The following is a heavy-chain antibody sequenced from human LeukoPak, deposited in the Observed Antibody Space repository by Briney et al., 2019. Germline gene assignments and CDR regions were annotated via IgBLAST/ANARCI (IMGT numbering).Heavy chain of an antibody. CDR3: AKDPSSRSPYYNSGSYPHY. CDR2: ISSNGGST. V-gene: IGHV3-64*01. CDR1: GFTFSSYA. D-gene: IGHD3-10*01. J-gene: IGHJ4*02. Sequence: GGSLRLSCAASGFTFSSYAMHWVRQAPGKGLEYVSAISSNGGSTYYANSVKGRFTISRDNSKNTLYLQMNSLRAEDTAVYYCAKDPSSRSPYYNSGSYPHYWGQGTLVTVSS.